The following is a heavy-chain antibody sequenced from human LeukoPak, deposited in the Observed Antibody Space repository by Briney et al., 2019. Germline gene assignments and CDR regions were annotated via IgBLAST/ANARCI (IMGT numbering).Heavy chain of an antibody. CDR3: ARGGGVVGATVPYLPVY. CDR2: IYYSGST. CDR1: GGSMHLFY. D-gene: IGHD1-26*01. V-gene: IGHV4-59*01. J-gene: IGHJ4*02. Sequence: PSGTLSLTCTVSGGSMHLFYWTWIRQPPWKGLEWIGYIYYSGSTNYNPSLKSRVTISVDTSKNQFSLKLSSVTAADTAVYYCARGGGVVGATVPYLPVYWGQGTLVTVSS.